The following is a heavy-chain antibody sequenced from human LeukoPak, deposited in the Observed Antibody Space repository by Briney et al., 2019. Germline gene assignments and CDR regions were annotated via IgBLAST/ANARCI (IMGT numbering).Heavy chain of an antibody. Sequence: TGGSLTLSCAASELTSSTSWMSWVRQAPGKGLEWVAQTKQDGSEKYYVDSVKGRFTTSRDKNSLFLQMNSVRAEDTAVYYCVGWGISGITNHWGQGTLVTVSS. CDR3: VGWGISGITNH. CDR1: ELTSSTSW. D-gene: IGHD1-7*01. J-gene: IGHJ4*02. CDR2: TKQDGSEK. V-gene: IGHV3-7*01.